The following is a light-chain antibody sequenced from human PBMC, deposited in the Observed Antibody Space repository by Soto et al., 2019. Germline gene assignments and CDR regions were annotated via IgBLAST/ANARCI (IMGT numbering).Light chain of an antibody. Sequence: QSVLTQPPSASGSPGQSVTISCTGTSSDVGGYDFVSWYQLHPGKAPKLIIFGVAKRPSGVPDRFSGSKSGNTASLTVSGLLSEDEADYYCASYAGGNQVFGTGTKVTVL. CDR3: ASYAGGNQV. V-gene: IGLV2-8*01. J-gene: IGLJ1*01. CDR2: GVA. CDR1: SSDVGGYDF.